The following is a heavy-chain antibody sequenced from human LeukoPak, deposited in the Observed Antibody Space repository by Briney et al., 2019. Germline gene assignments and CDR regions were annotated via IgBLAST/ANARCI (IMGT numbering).Heavy chain of an antibody. J-gene: IGHJ4*02. CDR1: GGSVSGHY. CDR2: IYASGGA. D-gene: IGHD6-19*01. CDR3: AREAPGGSGWTYFDY. V-gene: IGHV4-59*02. Sequence: PSETLSLTCAVSGGSVSGHYWDWIRQPPGRGLEWIGYIYASGGANYNPSLKGRVTISLDSSENRFSLKLTSVTAADTAVYYCAREAPGGSGWTYFDYWGQGSLVTVSS.